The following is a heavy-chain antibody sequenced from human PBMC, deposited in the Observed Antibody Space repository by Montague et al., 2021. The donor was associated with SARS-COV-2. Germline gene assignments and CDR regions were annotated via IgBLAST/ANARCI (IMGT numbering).Heavy chain of an antibody. J-gene: IGHJ6*02. CDR1: GGSIRSGSYY. CDR3: ARDCGDYSYYYGLDV. V-gene: IGHV4-61*02. D-gene: IGHD4-17*01. Sequence: TLSLTCTVSGGSIRSGSYYWSWIRQPAGKGLEWIGRIYSSGSTNYNPSLKSRVTMSVDTPKNQFSLKVSSVTAADTAVYYCARDCGDYSYYYGLDVWGQGTTVTVSS. CDR2: IYSSGST.